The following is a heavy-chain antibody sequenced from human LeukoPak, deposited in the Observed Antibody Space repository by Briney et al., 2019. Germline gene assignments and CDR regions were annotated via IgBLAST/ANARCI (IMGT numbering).Heavy chain of an antibody. CDR3: ARHGGDYNDSSGYFDY. D-gene: IGHD3-22*01. CDR1: GGSFSGYY. Sequence: SETLSLTCAVYGGSFSGYYWSWIRQPPVKGLEWIGEINHSGSTNYNPSLKSRVTISVDTSKNQFSLKLSSVTAADTAVYYCARHGGDYNDSSGYFDYWGQGTLVTVSS. CDR2: INHSGST. V-gene: IGHV4-34*01. J-gene: IGHJ4*02.